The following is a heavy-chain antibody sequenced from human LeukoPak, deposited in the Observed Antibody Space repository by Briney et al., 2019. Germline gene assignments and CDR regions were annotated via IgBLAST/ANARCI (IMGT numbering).Heavy chain of an antibody. V-gene: IGHV4-39*07. CDR1: GGSLRSDRHN. D-gene: IGHD2-15*01. CDR3: ARDLGGYPFFMDV. J-gene: IGHJ6*03. Sequence: PSETLSLTCCVSGGSLRSDRHNWAWVRQSADKGLEHIGSVDQTGSPYYNPPLKSRVTISVDTSNKQFSLNLTSVTAADTAVYYCARDLGGYPFFMDVWGKGITVTVSS. CDR2: VDQTGSP.